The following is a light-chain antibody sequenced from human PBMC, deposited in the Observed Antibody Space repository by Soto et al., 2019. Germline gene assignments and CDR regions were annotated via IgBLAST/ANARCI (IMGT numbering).Light chain of an antibody. CDR2: DAS. V-gene: IGKV3-20*01. J-gene: IGKJ4*01. CDR1: QSVSSY. Sequence: EIVLTQSPATLSLSPVERATPSCMASQSVSSYLSWYQQKPGQAPRLLIYDASSRATGIPDRFSGSGSGTDFTLTISRLEPEDFAVYYCQQYGSSPLTFGGGTKVDIK. CDR3: QQYGSSPLT.